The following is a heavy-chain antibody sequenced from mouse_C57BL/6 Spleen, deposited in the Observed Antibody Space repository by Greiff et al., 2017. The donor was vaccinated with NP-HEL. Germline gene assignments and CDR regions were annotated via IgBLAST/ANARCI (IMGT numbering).Heavy chain of an antibody. CDR2: IRNKANNHAT. CDR1: GFTFSDAW. CDR3: TRGYYYGSSYDWFAY. V-gene: IGHV6-6*01. Sequence: EVQLQESGGGLVQPGGSMKLSCAASGFTFSDAWMDWVRQSPEKGLEWVAEIRNKANNHATYYAESVKGRFTISRDDSKSSVYLQMNSLRAEDTGIYYCTRGYYYGSSYDWFAYWGQGTLVTVSA. J-gene: IGHJ3*01. D-gene: IGHD1-1*01.